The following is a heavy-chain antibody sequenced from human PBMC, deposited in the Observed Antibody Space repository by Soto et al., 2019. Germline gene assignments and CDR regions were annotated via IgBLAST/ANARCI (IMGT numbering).Heavy chain of an antibody. CDR1: GCSISSGDYY. CDR2: IYYSGST. D-gene: IGHD5-18*01. V-gene: IGHV4-31*11. CDR3: ARDFGYSYGYYYYGMEV. J-gene: IGHJ6*04. Sequence: TLSLTCAVSGCSISSGDYYWSWIRQHPGKGLEWIGYIYYSGSTYYNPSLKNRVTISVDTSKNQFSLKLSSVTAADTAVYYCARDFGYSYGYYYYGMEVWGKGTTVTVSS.